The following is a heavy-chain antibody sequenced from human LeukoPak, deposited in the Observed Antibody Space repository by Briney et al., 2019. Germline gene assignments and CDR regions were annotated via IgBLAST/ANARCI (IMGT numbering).Heavy chain of an antibody. CDR3: ARGLWFGEGLVY. D-gene: IGHD3-10*01. CDR1: GYSISSGNY. J-gene: IGHJ4*02. Sequence: SETLSLTCTVSGYSISSGNYWDWIRQPPGKGLEWIGYIYYSGSTNYNPSLKSRVTISVDTSKNQFSLKLSSVTAADTAVYYCARGLWFGEGLVYWGQGTLVTVSS. V-gene: IGHV4-61*01. CDR2: IYYSGST.